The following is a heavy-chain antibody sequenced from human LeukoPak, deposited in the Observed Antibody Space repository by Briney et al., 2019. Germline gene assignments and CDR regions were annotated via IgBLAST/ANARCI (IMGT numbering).Heavy chain of an antibody. CDR2: INPSGGST. V-gene: IGHV1-46*01. CDR1: GYTFTSYY. D-gene: IGHD2-15*01. J-gene: IGHJ4*02. Sequence: ASVKVSCKASGYTFTSYYMHWVRQAPGQGLEWMGIINPSGGSTSYAQKFQGRVTMTRDTSTSTVYMELSSLRSEDTAVYYCAXXXXXXXXYCSGGSCPNFDYWGQGTLVTVSS. CDR3: AXXXXXXXXYCSGGSCPNFDY.